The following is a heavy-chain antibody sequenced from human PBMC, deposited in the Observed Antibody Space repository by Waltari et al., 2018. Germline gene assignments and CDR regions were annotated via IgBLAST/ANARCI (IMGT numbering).Heavy chain of an antibody. CDR3: ARETHIAAAGHFDY. D-gene: IGHD6-13*01. CDR2: ISSSGSTI. V-gene: IGHV3-48*03. CDR1: GFTFSSYD. J-gene: IGHJ4*02. Sequence: EVQLVESGGGLVQPGGSLRLSCAASGFTFSSYDMNWVRPAPGKGLEWVSYISSSGSTIYYADSVKGRFTISRDNAKNSLYLQMNSLRAEDTAVYYCARETHIAAAGHFDYWGQGTLVTVSS.